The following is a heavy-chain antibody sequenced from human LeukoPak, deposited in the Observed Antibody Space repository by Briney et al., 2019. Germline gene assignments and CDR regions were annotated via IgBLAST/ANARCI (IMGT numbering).Heavy chain of an antibody. Sequence: ASVKVSCKASGYTFTSYGISWVRQAPGQGLEWMGWISAYNGNTNYAQKLQGRVTMTTDTSTSTAYMELRSLRSEDTAVYYCARDREGPPGSYFDYWGQGTLVTVSS. D-gene: IGHD3-10*01. CDR1: GYTFTSYG. CDR2: ISAYNGNT. J-gene: IGHJ4*02. V-gene: IGHV1-18*01. CDR3: ARDREGPPGSYFDY.